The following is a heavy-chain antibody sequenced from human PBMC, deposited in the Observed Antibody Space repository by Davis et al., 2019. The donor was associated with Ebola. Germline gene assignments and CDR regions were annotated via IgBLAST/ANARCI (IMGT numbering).Heavy chain of an antibody. CDR1: GFTFSSYS. CDR2: ISSSSSYI. CDR3: ATVRGVCTDGVCSPYWYFDL. Sequence: GESLKISCAASGFTFSSYSMNWVRQAPGKGLEWVSSISSSSSYIYYADSVKGRFTISRDNAKKSLYLQMSSLRDEDTAVYYCATVRGVCTDGVCSPYWYFDLWGRGTLVTVSS. D-gene: IGHD2-8*01. V-gene: IGHV3-21*01. J-gene: IGHJ2*01.